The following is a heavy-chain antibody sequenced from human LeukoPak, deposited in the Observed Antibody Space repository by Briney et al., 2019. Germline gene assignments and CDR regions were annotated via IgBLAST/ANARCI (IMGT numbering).Heavy chain of an antibody. D-gene: IGHD3-9*01. V-gene: IGHV1-2*02. CDR1: GYTFTGYF. Sequence: ASVRVSCKASGYTFTGYFMHWVRQAPGQGLDWMGWINPNTGGTKYAQKFQGRVTMTRDTTIGTAYMELSAVTSDDTAVYFCARVHATGYFSLDLGYWGQGTLVTVSS. J-gene: IGHJ4*02. CDR2: INPNTGGT. CDR3: ARVHATGYFSLDLGY.